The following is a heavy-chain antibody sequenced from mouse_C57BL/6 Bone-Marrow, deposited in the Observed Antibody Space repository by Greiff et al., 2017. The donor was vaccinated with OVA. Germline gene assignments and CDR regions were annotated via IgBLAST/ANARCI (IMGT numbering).Heavy chain of an antibody. CDR3: AREDPFDCGFDY. J-gene: IGHJ2*01. Sequence: EVKLVESGGGLVKPGGSLKLSCAASGFTFSDYGMHWVRQAPEKGLEWVAYISRGSSTIYYDDTVKGRFTISRDNAKNTLFLQMTSLRSEDTAMYYCAREDPFDCGFDYWGQGTTLTVSS. CDR1: GFTFSDYG. CDR2: ISRGSSTI. D-gene: IGHD2-13*01. V-gene: IGHV5-17*01.